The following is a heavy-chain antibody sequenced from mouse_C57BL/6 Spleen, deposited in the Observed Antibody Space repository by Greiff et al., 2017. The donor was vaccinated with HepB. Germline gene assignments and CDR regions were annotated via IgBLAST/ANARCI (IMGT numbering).Heavy chain of an antibody. CDR3: ARGYYYGSSSGWFAY. Sequence: QVQLQQSGPELVKPGASVKLSCKASGYTFTSYDINWVNQRPGQGLEWIGWIYPRDGSTKYNEKFKGKATLTVDTSYSTAYMELHSLTSEDSAVYYCARGYYYGSSSGWFAYWGKGTLVTVSA. J-gene: IGHJ3*01. V-gene: IGHV1-85*01. D-gene: IGHD1-1*01. CDR2: IYPRDGST. CDR1: GYTFTSYD.